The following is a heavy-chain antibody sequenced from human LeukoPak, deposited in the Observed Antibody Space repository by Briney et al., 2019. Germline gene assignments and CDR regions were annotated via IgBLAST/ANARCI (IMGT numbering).Heavy chain of an antibody. Sequence: GGSLRLSCAASGFIFNYYAMSWVRQAPGKGLEWVSTISASGGSSYYADSVKGRFTISRDNSKNTLYLQIYSLRAEDTAVYYCAKDPHGSSGAYYSYYYMDVWGKGTTVTVSS. CDR3: AKDPHGSSGAYYSYYYMDV. V-gene: IGHV3-23*01. J-gene: IGHJ6*03. CDR2: ISASGGSS. CDR1: GFIFNYYA. D-gene: IGHD6-6*01.